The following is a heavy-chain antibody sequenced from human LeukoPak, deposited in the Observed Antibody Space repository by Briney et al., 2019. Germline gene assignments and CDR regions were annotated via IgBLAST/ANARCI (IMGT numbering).Heavy chain of an antibody. Sequence: ASVKVSCKASGFTFTSSAVQWVRQARGQRLEWIGWIVVGSGNTNYAQKFQERVTITRDMSTSTAYMELSGLRSEDTAVYYCAADYGSGSYVDFDYWGQGTLVTVSS. CDR3: AADYGSGSYVDFDY. J-gene: IGHJ4*02. V-gene: IGHV1-58*01. CDR1: GFTFTSSA. D-gene: IGHD3-10*01. CDR2: IVVGSGNT.